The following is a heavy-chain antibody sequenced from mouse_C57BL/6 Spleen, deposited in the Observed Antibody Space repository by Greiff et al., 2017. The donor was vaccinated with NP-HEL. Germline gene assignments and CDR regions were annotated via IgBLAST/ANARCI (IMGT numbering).Heavy chain of an antibody. CDR1: GFNIKDDY. D-gene: IGHD1-1*02. CDR3: TTLGSYGNW. Sequence: EVKLMESGAELVRPGASVKLSCTASGFNIKDDYMHWVKQRPEQGLEWIGWIDPENGDTEYASKFQGKATITADTSSNTAYLQLSSLTSEDTAVYYCTTLGSYGNWWGQGTLVTVSA. J-gene: IGHJ3*02. CDR2: IDPENGDT. V-gene: IGHV14-4*01.